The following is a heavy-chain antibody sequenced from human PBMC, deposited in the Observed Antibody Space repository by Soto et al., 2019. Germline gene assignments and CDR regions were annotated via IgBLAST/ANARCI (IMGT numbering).Heavy chain of an antibody. CDR1: GYSFTSYW. V-gene: IGHV5-51*01. Sequence: GESLKISCKGSGYSFTSYWIVWVRQMPGKGLEWMGIIYPGDSDTRYSPSFQGQVTISADKSISTAYLQWSSLKASDTAMYYCARTSAAGKNYNGMDVWGQGTTVTVSS. J-gene: IGHJ6*02. CDR3: ARTSAAGKNYNGMDV. CDR2: IYPGDSDT. D-gene: IGHD6-13*01.